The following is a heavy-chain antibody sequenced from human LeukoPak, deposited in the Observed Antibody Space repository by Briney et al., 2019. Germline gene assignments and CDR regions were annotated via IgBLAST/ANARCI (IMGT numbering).Heavy chain of an antibody. V-gene: IGHV3-7*01. Sequence: GGSLRLSCGASGFTFDDYWMSWVRQAPGQGLEWVANINQDGSEKYYLDSAKGRFTISRDNAKNTLYLQMNSLRAEDTAVYYCARVYGSGSYYNGFDPWGQGTLVTVSS. CDR1: GFTFDDYW. CDR3: ARVYGSGSYYNGFDP. D-gene: IGHD3-10*01. J-gene: IGHJ5*02. CDR2: INQDGSEK.